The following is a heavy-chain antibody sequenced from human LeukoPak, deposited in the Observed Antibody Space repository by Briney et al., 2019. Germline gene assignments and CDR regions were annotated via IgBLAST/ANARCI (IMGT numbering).Heavy chain of an antibody. Sequence: PGGSLRLSCEVAGFTFSSYAMNWVRQAPGKGLEWVSGISATGGTTYYADSVKGRFTISRDNSRNTLYLQMNSLRAEDTAVYYCATARTLRVTTSFDYWGQGALVSVSS. V-gene: IGHV3-23*01. CDR1: GFTFSSYA. CDR2: ISATGGTT. D-gene: IGHD4-17*01. CDR3: ATARTLRVTTSFDY. J-gene: IGHJ4*02.